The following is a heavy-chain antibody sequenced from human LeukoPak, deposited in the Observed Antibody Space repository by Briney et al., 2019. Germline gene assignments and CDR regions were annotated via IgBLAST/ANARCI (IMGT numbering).Heavy chain of an antibody. CDR3: ATDQYCSGGSCYSRKVNYYGMDV. CDR2: INPNSGGT. CDR1: GCTFTGYY. D-gene: IGHD2-15*01. J-gene: IGHJ6*02. Sequence: SVTVSCMASGCTFTGYYMHWVRQAPGQGLEWMGWINPNSGGTNYAQKFQGRVTMTRDTSISTAYMELSRLRSDDTAVYYCATDQYCSGGSCYSRKVNYYGMDVWGQGTTVTVSS. V-gene: IGHV1-2*02.